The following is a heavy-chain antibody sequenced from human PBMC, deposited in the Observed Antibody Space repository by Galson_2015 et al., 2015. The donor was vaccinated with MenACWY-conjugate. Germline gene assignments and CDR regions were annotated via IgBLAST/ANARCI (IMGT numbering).Heavy chain of an antibody. CDR1: GGTFSSYA. Sequence: SVKVSCKASGGTFSSYAISWVRQAPGQGLEWMGGIIPIFGTANYAQKFQGRVTITADKSTSTAYMELSSLRSGDTAVYYCALVVVITRGTNALDYWGQGTLVTVSS. V-gene: IGHV1-69*06. D-gene: IGHD3-22*01. CDR3: ALVVVITRGTNALDY. J-gene: IGHJ4*02. CDR2: IIPIFGTA.